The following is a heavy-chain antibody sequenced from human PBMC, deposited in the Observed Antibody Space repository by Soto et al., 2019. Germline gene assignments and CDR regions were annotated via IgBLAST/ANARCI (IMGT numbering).Heavy chain of an antibody. CDR2: IWYDGSNK. D-gene: IGHD1-1*01. V-gene: IGHV3-33*01. CDR3: ARDLGGTNWFDP. CDR1: GFTFSSYG. J-gene: IGHJ5*02. Sequence: QVQLVESGVGVVQPGRSLRLSCAASGFTFSSYGMHWVRQAPGKGLEWVAVIWYDGSNKYYADSVKGRFTISRDNSKNTLYLQMNSLRAEDTAVYYCARDLGGTNWFDPWGQGTLVTVSS.